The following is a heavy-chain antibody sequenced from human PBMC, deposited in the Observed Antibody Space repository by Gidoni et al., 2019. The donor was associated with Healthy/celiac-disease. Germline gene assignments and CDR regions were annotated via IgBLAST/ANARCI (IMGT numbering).Heavy chain of an antibody. J-gene: IGHJ3*02. CDR1: SYG. CDR2: IWYDGSNK. CDR3: ARDLSSSGWHDAFDI. D-gene: IGHD6-19*01. V-gene: IGHV3-33*01. Sequence: SYGMHWVRQAPGKGLEWVAVIWYDGSNKYYADSVKGRFTISRDNSKNTLYLQMNSLRAEDTAVYYCARDLSSSGWHDAFDIWGQGTMVTVSS.